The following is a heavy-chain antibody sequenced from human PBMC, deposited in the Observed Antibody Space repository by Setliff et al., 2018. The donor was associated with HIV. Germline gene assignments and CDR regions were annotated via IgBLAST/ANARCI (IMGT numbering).Heavy chain of an antibody. CDR2: IYSGGST. J-gene: IGHJ2*01. D-gene: IGHD2-2*02. CDR3: VRRGHCSSTSCYIHWYFDL. V-gene: IGHV3-53*05. Sequence: PGGSLRLSCAASGFIVSSNYMSWVRQAPGKGLDWVSVIYSGGSTYYADSVKGRFTISRDNSKNTLYLQMNSLRTEDSAVYHCVRRGHCSSTSCYIHWYFDLWGRGTLVTVSS. CDR1: GFIVSSNY.